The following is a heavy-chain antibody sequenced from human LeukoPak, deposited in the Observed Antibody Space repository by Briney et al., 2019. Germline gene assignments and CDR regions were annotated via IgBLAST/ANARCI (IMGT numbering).Heavy chain of an antibody. V-gene: IGHV3-64*01. CDR3: ARASSWYDAPDY. CDR2: ISSNGGST. CDR1: GFTFSSYA. Sequence: GGSLRLSCAASGFTFSSYAMHWVRQAPGKGLGYVSAISSNGGSTYYANSVKGRFTISRDNSKNTLYLQMGSLRAEDMAVYYCARASSWYDAPDYWGQGTLVTVSS. D-gene: IGHD6-13*01. J-gene: IGHJ4*02.